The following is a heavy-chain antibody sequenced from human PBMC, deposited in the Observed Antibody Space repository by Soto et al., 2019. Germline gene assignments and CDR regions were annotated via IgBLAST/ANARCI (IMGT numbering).Heavy chain of an antibody. V-gene: IGHV3-7*01. J-gene: IGHJ4*02. D-gene: IGHD5-18*01. CDR2: TTQDGSGK. CDR3: ASLDTAMIKTAGY. CDR1: GFTVSSNY. Sequence: PGGSLRLSCVASGFTVSSNYMSWVRQAPGKGLEWVAMTTQDGSGKHYVDSVKGRFTISRDSAKNSMYLQMNSLTVEDTAMYYCASLDTAMIKTAGYWGQGTQVTVSS.